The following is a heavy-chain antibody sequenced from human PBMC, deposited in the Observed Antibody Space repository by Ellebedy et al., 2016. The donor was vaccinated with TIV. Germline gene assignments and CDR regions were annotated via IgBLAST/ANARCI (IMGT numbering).Heavy chain of an antibody. CDR3: AKLGGDIHYYDDSGDYFDY. Sequence: GESLKISCTASGYSFTSYWIGWVRQTPGKGLEWMAIIYPGDSDTKYSPSFQGQVTISADNSISTAYLQWSRLKASDTAMYYCAKLGGDIHYYDDSGDYFDYWGQGTLVTVSS. J-gene: IGHJ4*02. CDR1: GYSFTSYW. CDR2: IYPGDSDT. D-gene: IGHD3-22*01. V-gene: IGHV5-51*01.